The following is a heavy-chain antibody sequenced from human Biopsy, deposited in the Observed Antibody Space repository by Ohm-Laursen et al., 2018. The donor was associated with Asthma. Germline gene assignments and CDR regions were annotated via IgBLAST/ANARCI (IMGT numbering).Heavy chain of an antibody. V-gene: IGHV3-30*18. CDR2: ISFDGSNK. CDR3: AKDVFPGWELRRGPDY. J-gene: IGHJ4*02. D-gene: IGHD1-26*01. Sequence: SLRLSCAASGFTFSNYGMHWVRQAPGKGLDRVAVISFDGSNKNYTDSVKGRFTISRDNSRNTLHLQMNSLRAEDPAVYCCAKDVFPGWELRRGPDYWGQGTLVAVSS. CDR1: GFTFSNYG.